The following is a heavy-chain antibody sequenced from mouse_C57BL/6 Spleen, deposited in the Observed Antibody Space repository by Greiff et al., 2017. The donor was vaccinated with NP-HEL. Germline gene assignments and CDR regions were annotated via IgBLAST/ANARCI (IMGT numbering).Heavy chain of an antibody. D-gene: IGHD2-4*01. CDR1: GFTFSSYG. Sequence: EVQLVESGGDLVKPGGSLKLSCAASGFTFSSYGMSWVRQTPDKRLELVATISSGGSYTYYPDSVKGRFTISRDNAKNTMYLQMSSLKSEDTAMYYCGRLGRLRRPLDYWGQGTSVTVSS. V-gene: IGHV5-6*01. J-gene: IGHJ4*01. CDR3: GRLGRLRRPLDY. CDR2: ISSGGSYT.